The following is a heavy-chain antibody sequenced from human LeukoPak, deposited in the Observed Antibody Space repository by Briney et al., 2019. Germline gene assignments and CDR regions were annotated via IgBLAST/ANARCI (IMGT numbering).Heavy chain of an antibody. CDR1: GGSINSYY. CDR3: ARGDNWSRSPINTWFDP. V-gene: IGHV4-59*01. Sequence: PSETLSLTCTDSGGSINSYYWSWIRQPPGKGLEWIGYMYYSESTNYNPSLKSRVTISLDTAKNQFSLKLTSVTAADTAVYYCARGDNWSRSPINTWFDPWGQGTLVTVSS. D-gene: IGHD6-6*01. CDR2: MYYSEST. J-gene: IGHJ5*02.